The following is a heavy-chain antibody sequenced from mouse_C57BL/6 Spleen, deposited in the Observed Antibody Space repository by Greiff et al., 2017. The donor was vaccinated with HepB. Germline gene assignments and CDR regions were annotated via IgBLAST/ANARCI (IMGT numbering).Heavy chain of an antibody. D-gene: IGHD1-1*01. CDR2: IDPSDSYT. CDR1: GYTFTSYW. V-gene: IGHV1-50*01. Sequence: VQLQQPGAELVKPGASVKLSCKASGYTFTSYWMQWVKQRPGQGLEWIGEIDPSDSYTNYNQKFKGKATLTVDTSSSTAYMQLSSLTSEDSAVYYCARTTTVVEGYFDVWGTGTTVTVSS. J-gene: IGHJ1*03. CDR3: ARTTTVVEGYFDV.